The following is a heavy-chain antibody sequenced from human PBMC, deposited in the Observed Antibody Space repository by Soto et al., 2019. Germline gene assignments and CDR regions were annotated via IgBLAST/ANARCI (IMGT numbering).Heavy chain of an antibody. CDR1: GGTFSSYT. CDR3: ARDLFGGYDYNY. D-gene: IGHD5-12*01. J-gene: IGHJ4*02. Sequence: ASVKVSCKASGGTFSSYTISWVRQAPGQGLEWMGRIIPILGIANYAQKFQGRVTITADKSTSTAYMELSSLRSEDTAVYYCARDLFGGYDYNYWGQGTLVTVSS. V-gene: IGHV1-69*04. CDR2: IIPILGIA.